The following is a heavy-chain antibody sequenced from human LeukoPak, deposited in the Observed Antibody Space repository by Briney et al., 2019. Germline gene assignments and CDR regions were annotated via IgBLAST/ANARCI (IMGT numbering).Heavy chain of an antibody. D-gene: IGHD3-16*01. Sequence: QPGRSLRLSCAASGFTFTHYAMHWVRHAPGKGLEWVSGITWNSDNIEYADSVKGRFTISRDNAKNSLYLQMNSLRAEDMALYYCAKGGGGRLIYYYYMDVWGKGTTVTVSS. V-gene: IGHV3-9*03. CDR2: ITWNSDNI. CDR1: GFTFTHYA. J-gene: IGHJ6*03. CDR3: AKGGGGRLIYYYYMDV.